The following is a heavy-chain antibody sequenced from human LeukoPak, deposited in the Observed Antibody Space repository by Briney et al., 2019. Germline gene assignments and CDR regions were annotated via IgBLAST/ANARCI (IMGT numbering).Heavy chain of an antibody. D-gene: IGHD6-19*01. Sequence: KPSETLSLTCTVSGGSISSYYWSWIRQPPGKGLEWIGYIYYSGSTNYNPSLKSRVTISVDTSKNQFSLKLSSVTAADTAVYYCARLVTRTGYSSGWPARYENYFDYWGQGTLVTVSS. CDR1: GGSISSYY. J-gene: IGHJ4*02. CDR2: IYYSGST. CDR3: ARLVTRTGYSSGWPARYENYFDY. V-gene: IGHV4-59*08.